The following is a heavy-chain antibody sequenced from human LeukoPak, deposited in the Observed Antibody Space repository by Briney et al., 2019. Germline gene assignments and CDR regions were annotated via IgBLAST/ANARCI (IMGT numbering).Heavy chain of an antibody. D-gene: IGHD3-9*01. J-gene: IGHJ4*02. CDR2: INHSGNT. CDR3: ARAGVWLPAV. Sequence: SETLSLTCAVSGASLSSDKWWSWVRQPPGKGLEWIGEINHSGNTNYSPSLKSRVTMSTDKSKNEFSLRLTSVTAADTAVYYCARAGVWLPAVWGQGTLVTVSS. V-gene: IGHV4-4*02. CDR1: GASLSSDKW.